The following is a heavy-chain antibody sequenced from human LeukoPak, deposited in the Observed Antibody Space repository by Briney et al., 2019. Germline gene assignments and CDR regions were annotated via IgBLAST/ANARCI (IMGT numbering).Heavy chain of an antibody. Sequence: QSGGSLRLSCAASGFTFSSYEMNWVRQAPGKGLEWVAAITADGGSTHYTTSVKGRFIISRDTPKNTLSLQMNNLRAEDTAVYFCARVWLRDYMDVWGEGTTVSVSS. CDR1: GFTFSSYE. CDR3: ARVWLRDYMDV. D-gene: IGHD5-12*01. V-gene: IGHV3-23*01. J-gene: IGHJ6*03. CDR2: ITADGGST.